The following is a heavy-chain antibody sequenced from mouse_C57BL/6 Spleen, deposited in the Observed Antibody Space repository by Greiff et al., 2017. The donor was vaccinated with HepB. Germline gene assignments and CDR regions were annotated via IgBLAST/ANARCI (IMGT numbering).Heavy chain of an antibody. D-gene: IGHD2-4*01. J-gene: IGHJ2*01. V-gene: IGHV1-15*01. CDR1: GYTFTSYG. CDR2: IDPETGGT. Sequence: VQLQQSGAELVRPGASVTLSCKASGYTFTSYGMHWVKQTPVHGLEWIGAIDPETGGTAYNQKFKGKAILTADKSSSTAYMELRSLTSEDSAVYYCTRVDYPDYWGQGTTVTVSS. CDR3: TRVDYPDY.